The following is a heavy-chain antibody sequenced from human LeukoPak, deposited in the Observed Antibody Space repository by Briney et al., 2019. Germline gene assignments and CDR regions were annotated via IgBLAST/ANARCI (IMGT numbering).Heavy chain of an antibody. CDR2: IKPDGSEK. D-gene: IGHD6-13*01. V-gene: IGHV3-7*01. J-gene: IGHJ4*02. CDR1: GFTFSNYW. CDR3: ARTPFATAGGDY. Sequence: PGGSLRLSCAASGFTFSNYWMSWVRQAPGKGLEWVANIKPDGSEKYYVDSVKGRFSISRDNAKNSLYLHMNSLRAEDTAVYFCARTPFATAGGDYWGQGALATVSS.